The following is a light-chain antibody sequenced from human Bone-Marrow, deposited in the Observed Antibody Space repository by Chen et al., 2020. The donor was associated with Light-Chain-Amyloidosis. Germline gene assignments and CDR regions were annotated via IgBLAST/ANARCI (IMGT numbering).Light chain of an antibody. Sequence: SYELPQPPSVSVSPGQTARITSSGADLPRKYAYWYQQKPGQAPVLVIHRDTERTSGISERFSGSSSGTTNTLTISGVQAEDEADYHCQSAESSGTYEVIFGGGTKLTVL. CDR2: RDT. V-gene: IGLV3-25*03. CDR3: QSAESSGTYEVI. CDR1: DLPRKY. J-gene: IGLJ2*01.